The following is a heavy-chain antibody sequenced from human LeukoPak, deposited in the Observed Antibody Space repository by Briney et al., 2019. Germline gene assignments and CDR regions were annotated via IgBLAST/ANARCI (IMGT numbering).Heavy chain of an antibody. CDR1: GGSIGGYY. J-gene: IGHJ5*02. CDR3: ARRGGRGSSYWFDP. D-gene: IGHD1-26*01. Sequence: PSETLSLTCTVSGGSIGGYYWSWIRQPPGKGLEWIGYVYNSGSTNYNPSLKSRVTTSIDTSKNQFSLRLNSVTATDTAVYYCARRGGRGSSYWFDPWGQGTLVTVSS. CDR2: VYNSGST. V-gene: IGHV4-59*08.